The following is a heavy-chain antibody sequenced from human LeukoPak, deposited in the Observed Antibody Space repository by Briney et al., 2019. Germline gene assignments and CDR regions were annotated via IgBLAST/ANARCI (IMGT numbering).Heavy chain of an antibody. J-gene: IGHJ4*02. D-gene: IGHD3-22*01. V-gene: IGHV4-38-2*02. CDR1: GYSINSAYY. CDR3: ASYYYDSSGYSTYYFDY. CDR2: MYHSGST. Sequence: SETLSLTCTVSGYSINSAYYWGWIRQPPGKGLEWIGSMYHSGSTYYNPSLQSRVTISVDTSKNQFSLKLSSVTAADTAVYYCASYYYDSSGYSTYYFDYWGQGTLVTVSS.